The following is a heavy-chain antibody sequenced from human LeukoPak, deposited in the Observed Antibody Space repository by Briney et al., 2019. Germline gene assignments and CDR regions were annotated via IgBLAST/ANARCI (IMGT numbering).Heavy chain of an antibody. V-gene: IGHV1-2*02. Sequence: ASVKVSCKASGYTFTGYYMHWVRQAPGQGIEWMGWINPNSGGTNYAQKFQGRVTMTRDTSISTAYMELSRLRYDDTAVYYCARDVGLGGYDLGANFDYWGQGTLVTVSX. CDR2: INPNSGGT. CDR3: ARDVGLGGYDLGANFDY. D-gene: IGHD5-12*01. J-gene: IGHJ4*02. CDR1: GYTFTGYY.